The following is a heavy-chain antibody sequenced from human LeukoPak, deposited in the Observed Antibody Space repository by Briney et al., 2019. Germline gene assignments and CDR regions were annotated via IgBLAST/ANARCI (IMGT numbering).Heavy chain of an antibody. CDR2: IYYSGST. CDR3: ASGVVTAIDY. V-gene: IGHV4-39*07. J-gene: IGHJ4*02. D-gene: IGHD2-21*02. CDR1: GDSISGSSYY. Sequence: SETLSLTCTVSGDSISGSSYYWGWIRQPPGKGLEWIGSIYYSGSTYYNPSLKSRVTISVDTSKNQFSLKLSSVTAADTAVYYCASGVVTAIDYWGQGTLVTVSS.